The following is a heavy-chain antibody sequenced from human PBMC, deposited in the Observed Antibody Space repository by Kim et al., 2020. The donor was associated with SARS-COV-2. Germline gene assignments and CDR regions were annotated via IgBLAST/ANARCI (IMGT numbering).Heavy chain of an antibody. CDR3: ARALSLIAAAGTPLGY. J-gene: IGHJ4*02. D-gene: IGHD6-13*01. CDR2: INWNGGST. CDR1: GFTFDDYG. Sequence: GGSLRLSCAASGFTFDDYGMIWVRQAPGKGLEWVSGINWNGGSTGYADSVKGRFTISRDNAKNSLYLQMNSLRAEDTALYYCARALSLIAAAGTPLGYWGQGTLVTVSS. V-gene: IGHV3-20*04.